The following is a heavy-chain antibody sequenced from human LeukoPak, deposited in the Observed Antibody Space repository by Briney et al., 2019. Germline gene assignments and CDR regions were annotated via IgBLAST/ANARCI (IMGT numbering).Heavy chain of an antibody. CDR3: ARGHSSVVTAIPYYFDF. J-gene: IGHJ4*02. CDR1: GYSISSGYY. D-gene: IGHD2-21*02. CDR2: IYHSGST. V-gene: IGHV4-38-2*02. Sequence: PSETLSLTCTVSGYSISSGYYWGWIRQPPGKGLEWIGSIYHSGSTYYNPSLKSRVTISVDTSKNQFSLKLSSVTAADTAVYYCARGHSSVVTAIPYYFDFWGQGTLVTVSS.